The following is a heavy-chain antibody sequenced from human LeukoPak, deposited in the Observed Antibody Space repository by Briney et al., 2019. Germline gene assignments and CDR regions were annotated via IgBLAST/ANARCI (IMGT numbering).Heavy chain of an antibody. D-gene: IGHD3-10*01. Sequence: PSETLSLTCTVFGYSITTGYYWGWIRQPPGKGLEWIGYIHYSGTSSYDPSLKSRVTISLDTSKNYFSLKLNSVTAADSAVYYCARHDAFGESPDIWGQGTLVTVSS. CDR2: IHYSGTS. J-gene: IGHJ4*02. CDR3: ARHDAFGESPDI. V-gene: IGHV4-38-2*02. CDR1: GYSITTGYY.